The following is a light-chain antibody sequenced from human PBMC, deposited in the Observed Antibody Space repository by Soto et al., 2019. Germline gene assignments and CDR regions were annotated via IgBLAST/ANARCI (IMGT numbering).Light chain of an antibody. CDR1: SSDVGGYNY. J-gene: IGLJ1*01. CDR2: EVN. Sequence: QSALTQPPSASGSPGQSVTISCTGTSSDVGGYNYVSWYQQHLGKAPKLVIFEVNKRPSGVPDRFSGSKSGNTASLTVSGLQADDEADYYCCSGAGSNNYVFGTGTKLTVL. CDR3: CSGAGSNNYV. V-gene: IGLV2-8*01.